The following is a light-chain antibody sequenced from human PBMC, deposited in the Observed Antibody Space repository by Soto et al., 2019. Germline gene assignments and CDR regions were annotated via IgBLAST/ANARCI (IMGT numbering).Light chain of an antibody. V-gene: IGLV2-11*01. CDR3: CSYAGSYTLV. Sequence: QSALTQPRSVSASPGQSVTISCTGTSSDVGGYNYVSWYQQHPGKAPKCMIYDVSKRPSGVPDRFSGSKSGNTASLTISGLQAEDEADYYCCSYAGSYTLVFGGGTKLTVL. CDR1: SSDVGGYNY. CDR2: DVS. J-gene: IGLJ2*01.